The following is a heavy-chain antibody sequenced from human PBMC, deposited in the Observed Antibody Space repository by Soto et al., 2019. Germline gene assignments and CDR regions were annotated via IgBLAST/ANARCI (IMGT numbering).Heavy chain of an antibody. D-gene: IGHD6-13*01. CDR1: GFSLSPSGVG. J-gene: IGHJ4*02. CDR3: AHSPQGGGSWYPSPFDY. CDR2: IYSDDDK. Sequence: SGPTLVNPTQTLTLTCTFSGFSLSPSGVGVGCIRQPPGKALEWLALIYSDDDKRYSPSLKSRLTITKDTSKNQVVLTMTNMDPVDTATYYCAHSPQGGGSWYPSPFDYWGQGTLVTVSS. V-gene: IGHV2-5*02.